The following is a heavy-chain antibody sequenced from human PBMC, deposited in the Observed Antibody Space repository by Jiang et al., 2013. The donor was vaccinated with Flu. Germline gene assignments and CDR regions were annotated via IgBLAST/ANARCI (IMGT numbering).Heavy chain of an antibody. CDR1: GYTFTSYY. CDR3: ATDSNPMVRGVEDYYYYYGMDV. Sequence: SGAEVKKPGASVKVSCKASGYTFTSYYMHWVRQAPGQGLEWMGIINPSGGSTSYAQKFQGRVTMTRDTSTSTVYMELSSLRSEDTAVYYCATDSNPMVRGVEDYYYYYGMDVWGQGTTVTVSS. D-gene: IGHD3-10*01. CDR2: INPSGGST. J-gene: IGHJ6*02. V-gene: IGHV1-46*03.